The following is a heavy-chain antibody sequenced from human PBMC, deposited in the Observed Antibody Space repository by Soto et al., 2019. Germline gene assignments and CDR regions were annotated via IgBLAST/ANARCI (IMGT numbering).Heavy chain of an antibody. CDR1: GDTFSFYT. Sequence: QVQLVQSGAEVRKPGSSVKVSCKASGDTFSFYTINWVRQAPGLGLEWIGIVNPIVSMPTYAQKFQGSLLIPENKSTHADYMQMSSLRSEDTAIYYCAASYGSGYRDFAYWGQGALVTVSS. J-gene: IGHJ4*02. D-gene: IGHD3-10*01. CDR2: VNPIVSMP. V-gene: IGHV1-69*02. CDR3: AASYGSGYRDFAY.